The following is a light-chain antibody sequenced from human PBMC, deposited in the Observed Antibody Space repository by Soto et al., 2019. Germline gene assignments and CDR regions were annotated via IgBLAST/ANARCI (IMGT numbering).Light chain of an antibody. J-gene: IGLJ2*01. Sequence: QLVLTQSPSASASLGASVKLTCTLSSGHRSYAIAWHQQQPEKGPRFLMKLNSDGSHRKGDGIPDRFSGSSSGAERYLTISSLQSEDEADYYCQTWGTGIHVVCGGGTKLTVL. V-gene: IGLV4-69*01. CDR1: SGHRSYA. CDR3: QTWGTGIHVV. CDR2: LNSDGSH.